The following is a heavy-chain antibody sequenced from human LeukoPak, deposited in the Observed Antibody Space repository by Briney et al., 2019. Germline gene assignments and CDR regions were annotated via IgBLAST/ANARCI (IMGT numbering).Heavy chain of an antibody. CDR1: GYTFTSYD. CDR2: MNPNSGNT. D-gene: IGHD3-22*01. Sequence: GASVKVSCKASGYTFTSYDINWVRQATGQGLEWMGWMNPNSGNTGYAQKFQGRVTMTRNTSISTAYMELSSLRSEDTAVYYCARGHWPKYYYDSILRGLGAFDIWGQGTMVNVSS. V-gene: IGHV1-8*01. CDR3: ARGHWPKYYYDSILRGLGAFDI. J-gene: IGHJ3*02.